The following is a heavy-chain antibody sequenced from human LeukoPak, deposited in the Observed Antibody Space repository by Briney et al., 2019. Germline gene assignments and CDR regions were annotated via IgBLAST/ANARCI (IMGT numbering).Heavy chain of an antibody. CDR2: IYYSGST. CDR1: GGSISSSSYY. J-gene: IGHJ3*02. Sequence: PSETLSLTCTVSGGSISSSSYYWGWIRQPPGKGLEWIGSIYYSGSTYYNPSLKSRVTISVDTSKNQFSLRLSSVTAAVTAVYYCARHPSYYDILTGYYNGAFDIWGQGTMVTVSS. V-gene: IGHV4-39*01. D-gene: IGHD3-9*01. CDR3: ARHPSYYDILTGYYNGAFDI.